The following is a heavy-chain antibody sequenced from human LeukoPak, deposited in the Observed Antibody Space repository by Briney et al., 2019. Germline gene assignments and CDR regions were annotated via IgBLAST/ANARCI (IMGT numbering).Heavy chain of an antibody. CDR3: ARDRTNLLAGYYFY. CDR2: ISSGSSYT. Sequence: PGGSLRLSCAASGFTFSDSYMSWIRQAPGKGLEWLSYISSGSSYTNYADSVKGRFTISRDSAKNSLYLQMNSLRTEDTAVYYCARDRTNLLAGYYFYWGQGTLVTVSS. CDR1: GFTFSDSY. V-gene: IGHV3-11*05. D-gene: IGHD3-9*01. J-gene: IGHJ4*02.